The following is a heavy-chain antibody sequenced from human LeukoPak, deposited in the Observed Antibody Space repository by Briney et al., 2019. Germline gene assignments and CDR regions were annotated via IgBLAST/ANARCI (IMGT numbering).Heavy chain of an antibody. CDR3: ARVRIEARNYFDY. CDR2: IIPIFGTA. J-gene: IGHJ4*02. CDR1: GGTFSSYA. V-gene: IGHV1-69*05. D-gene: IGHD6-6*01. Sequence: SVKVACKASGGTFSSYAISWVRQAPGQGLEWMGGIIPIFGTANYAQKFQGRVTITTDESTSTAYMELSSLRSEDTAVYYCARVRIEARNYFDYWGQGTLVTVSS.